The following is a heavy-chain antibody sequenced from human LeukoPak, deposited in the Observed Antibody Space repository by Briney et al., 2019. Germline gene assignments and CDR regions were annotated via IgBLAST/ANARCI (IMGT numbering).Heavy chain of an antibody. D-gene: IGHD3-10*01. CDR3: ARDLLWFEEVSQGFDY. Sequence: ASVKVSCKASGYTFTSYAMHWVRQAPGQRLEWMGWINAGNGNTKYSQKFQGRVTITRDTSASTAYMELSSLRSEDTAVYYCARDLLWFEEVSQGFDYWGQGTLVTVSS. J-gene: IGHJ4*02. CDR1: GYTFTSYA. V-gene: IGHV1-3*01. CDR2: INAGNGNT.